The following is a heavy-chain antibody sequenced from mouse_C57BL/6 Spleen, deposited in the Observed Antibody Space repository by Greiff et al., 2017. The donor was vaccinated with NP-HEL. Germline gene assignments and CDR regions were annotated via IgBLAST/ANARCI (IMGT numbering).Heavy chain of an antibody. D-gene: IGHD4-1*01. Sequence: EVTLVESGGGLVKPGGSLKLSCAASGFTFSSYAMSWVRQTPEKRLEWVATISDGGSYTYYPDNVKGRFTISRDNAKNNLYLQMSHLKSEDTAMYYCARDSDGTDAMDYWGQGTSVTVSS. CDR1: GFTFSSYA. CDR2: ISDGGSYT. J-gene: IGHJ4*01. CDR3: ARDSDGTDAMDY. V-gene: IGHV5-4*01.